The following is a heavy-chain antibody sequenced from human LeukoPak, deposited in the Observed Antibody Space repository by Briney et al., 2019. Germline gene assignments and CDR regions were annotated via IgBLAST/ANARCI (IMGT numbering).Heavy chain of an antibody. V-gene: IGHV1-18*01. CDR3: ARTTHGYSSGWYDAFDI. J-gene: IGHJ3*02. CDR1: GYTFTSYG. CDR2: ISAYNGNT. D-gene: IGHD6-19*01. Sequence: ASVKVSCKASGYTFTSYGISWVRQAPGQGLEWMAWISAYNGNTNYAQKLQGRVTMTTDTSTSTAYMELRSLRSDDTAVYYCARTTHGYSSGWYDAFDIWGQGTMVTVSS.